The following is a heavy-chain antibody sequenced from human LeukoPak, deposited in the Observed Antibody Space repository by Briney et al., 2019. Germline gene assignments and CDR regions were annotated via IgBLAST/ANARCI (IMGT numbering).Heavy chain of an antibody. Sequence: SVKVSCKASGGTFSSYAISWVRQAPGQGLEWMGGIIPIFGTANYAQKFRGRVTITTDESTRTAYMELSSLRSGDTAVYYCARGALGGAWDYWGQGTLVTVSS. CDR2: IIPIFGTA. CDR1: GGTFSSYA. V-gene: IGHV1-69*05. D-gene: IGHD1-26*01. J-gene: IGHJ4*02. CDR3: ARGALGGAWDY.